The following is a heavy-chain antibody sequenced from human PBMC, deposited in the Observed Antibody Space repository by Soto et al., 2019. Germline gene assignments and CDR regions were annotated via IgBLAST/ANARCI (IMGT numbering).Heavy chain of an antibody. J-gene: IGHJ4*02. D-gene: IGHD6-19*01. CDR2: VSYDGINE. V-gene: IGHV3-30-3*01. CDR3: ASGSSGWFDY. CDR1: GFTFNHYA. Sequence: QVQLVESGGGVVQPGRSLRLSCAASGFTFNHYAMHWVRQAPGKGLEWVAIVSYDGINEYCADSVKGRFTVSRDNSKHTLYLHMNNLRAEDTAVYYCASGSSGWFDYWGQGTLVTVSS.